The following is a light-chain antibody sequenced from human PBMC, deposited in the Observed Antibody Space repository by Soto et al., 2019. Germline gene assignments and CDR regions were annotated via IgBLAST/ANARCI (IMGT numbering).Light chain of an antibody. CDR2: GAS. Sequence: EIVLTQSPGTLSLSPGERATLSCRASQSVTSTYLGWYQQKPGQAPSLLIYGASSRATGIPDRFSGSGSGTDFTLTISRLEPEDFAVFYCQQYGSSPFTFGPGTKIHIK. J-gene: IGKJ3*01. CDR3: QQYGSSPFT. V-gene: IGKV3-20*01. CDR1: QSVTSTY.